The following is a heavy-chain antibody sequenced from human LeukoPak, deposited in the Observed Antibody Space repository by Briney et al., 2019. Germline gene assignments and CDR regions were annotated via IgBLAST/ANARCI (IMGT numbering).Heavy chain of an antibody. Sequence: SETLSLTCTVSGASITSSSYYWGWIRQPPGKGLEWIGSIYYSGTTHSNPSLKSRVTISTDTSKNQFSLKLSSVTAADTAVYYCARGRRDGYTLYYMDVWGKGTKVTVSS. CDR3: ARGRRDGYTLYYMDV. J-gene: IGHJ6*03. CDR1: GASITSSSYY. D-gene: IGHD5-24*01. V-gene: IGHV4-39*07. CDR2: IYYSGTT.